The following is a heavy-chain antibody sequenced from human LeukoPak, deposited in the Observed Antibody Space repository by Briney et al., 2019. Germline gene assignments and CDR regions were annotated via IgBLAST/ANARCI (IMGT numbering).Heavy chain of an antibody. V-gene: IGHV3-23*01. CDR1: GFTFRSYA. J-gene: IGHJ5*02. Sequence: PGGSLRLSCAASGFTFRSYAMNWVRQAPGKGLEWVSAINGTGDSPHYADSVKGRFTISRDNSKNTLYLQMNSLRAEDTAFYYCAKDIGWFDPWGQGTLVTVSS. CDR2: INGTGDSP. CDR3: AKDIGWFDP.